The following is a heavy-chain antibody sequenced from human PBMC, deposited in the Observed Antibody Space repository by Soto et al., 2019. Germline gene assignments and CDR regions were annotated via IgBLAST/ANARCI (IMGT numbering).Heavy chain of an antibody. Sequence: SLRLSCAASGFTFSSYAMHWVRQAPGKGLEWVALISYDGSDKDYADSVKGRFTISRDNSTTTLYLELRSLKSDDTATYYCARDRLRGYDNSGFYSWGQGTLVTVSS. CDR3: ARDRLRGYDNSGFYS. D-gene: IGHD3-22*01. V-gene: IGHV3-30-3*01. CDR1: GFTFSSYA. J-gene: IGHJ4*02. CDR2: ISYDGSDK.